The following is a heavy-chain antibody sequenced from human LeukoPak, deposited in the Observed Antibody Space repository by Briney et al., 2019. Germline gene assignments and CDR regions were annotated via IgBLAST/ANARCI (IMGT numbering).Heavy chain of an antibody. J-gene: IGHJ4*02. D-gene: IGHD4-17*01. CDR3: ARDCADYVGYFFFDY. Sequence: PGGSLRLSCAASGFTFNNYAMNWVRQAPGKGLEWVSSISGGGETTYYADSAKGRFTISRDNSQNTLYLQVNSLRAEDTAVYYCARDCADYVGYFFFDYWGQGTLVTVSS. CDR1: GFTFNNYA. CDR2: ISGGGETT. V-gene: IGHV3-23*01.